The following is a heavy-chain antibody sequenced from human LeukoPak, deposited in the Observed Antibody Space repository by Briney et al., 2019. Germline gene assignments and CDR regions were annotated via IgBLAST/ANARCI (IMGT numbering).Heavy chain of an antibody. D-gene: IGHD3-22*01. CDR1: GYIFTSYG. CDR2: ISAYNGNT. CDR3: ARDDWRSGYYLFDY. Sequence: ASVKVSCKASGYIFTSYGISWVRQAPGQGLEWMGWISAYNGNTNYAQKLQGRVTMTTDTSTSTAYMELRSLRSDDTAVYYCARDDWRSGYYLFDYWGQGTLVTVSS. J-gene: IGHJ4*02. V-gene: IGHV1-18*01.